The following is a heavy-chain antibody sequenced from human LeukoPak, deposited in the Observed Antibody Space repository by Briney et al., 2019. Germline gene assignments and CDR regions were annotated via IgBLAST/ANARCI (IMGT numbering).Heavy chain of an antibody. CDR3: AREGHDYYDSGAYYTYYFDY. V-gene: IGHV4-61*02. J-gene: IGHJ4*02. D-gene: IGHD3-22*01. CDR2: IYTSGST. Sequence: SETLSLTCTVSGGSISSSSYYWSWIRQPAGKGLEGIGRIYTSGSTNYNPSLESRVTISVDTSKNQFSLKLSSVNAADTAVYHCAREGHDYYDSGAYYTYYFDYWGQGTLVTVSS. CDR1: GGSISSSSYY.